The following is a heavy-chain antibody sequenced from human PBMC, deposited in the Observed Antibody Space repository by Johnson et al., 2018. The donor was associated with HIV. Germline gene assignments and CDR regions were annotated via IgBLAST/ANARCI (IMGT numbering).Heavy chain of an antibody. V-gene: IGHV3-74*01. CDR2: INSDGSST. J-gene: IGHJ3*01. Sequence: VQLVESGGGLVQPGGSLRLSCAASGFTFSSYAMSWVRQAPGKGLVWVSRINSDGSSTSYADSVKGRITISRDNAKNTLYLQMNSLRAEDTAVYYCARDPGYSSGPDAFDLWGQGTMVTVSS. CDR3: ARDPGYSSGPDAFDL. D-gene: IGHD6-19*01. CDR1: GFTFSSYA.